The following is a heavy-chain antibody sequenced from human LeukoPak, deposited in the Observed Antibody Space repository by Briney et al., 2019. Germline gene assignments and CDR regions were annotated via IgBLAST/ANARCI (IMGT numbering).Heavy chain of an antibody. CDR3: ASSGWYRGY. CDR1: GGSFSGYY. CDR2: INHGGST. D-gene: IGHD6-19*01. J-gene: IGHJ4*02. V-gene: IGHV4-34*01. Sequence: KASETLSLTCAVYGGSFSGYYWSWIRQPPGKGLEWIGEINHGGSTTYNPSLKSRVTISVDTSKNQFSLKLSSVTAADTAIYYCASSGWYRGYWGQGTLVTVSS.